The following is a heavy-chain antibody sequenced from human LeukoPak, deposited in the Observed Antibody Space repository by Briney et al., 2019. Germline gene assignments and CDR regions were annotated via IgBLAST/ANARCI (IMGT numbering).Heavy chain of an antibody. J-gene: IGHJ4*02. CDR2: INHSGST. D-gene: IGHD6-13*01. V-gene: IGHV4-34*01. Sequence: SETLSLTCAVYGGSFSGYYWSWIRQPPGKGLEWIGEINHSGSTNYNPSLKSRVTISVDTSKNQFSLKLSSVTAADTAVYYCARGFYSSSWYRFDYWGQGTLVTVSS. CDR3: ARGFYSSSWYRFDY. CDR1: GGSFSGYY.